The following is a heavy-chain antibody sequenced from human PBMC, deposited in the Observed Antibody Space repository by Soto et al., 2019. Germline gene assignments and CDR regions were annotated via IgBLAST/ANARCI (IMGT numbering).Heavy chain of an antibody. CDR3: AKELDNWYDYYHYGMDV. V-gene: IGHV3-23*01. Sequence: PGGSLRLSCAASGFILGTYAMSWVRQAPGKGLEWVSVISGSGATTYYADSVKGRFTISRDNSKNTLYLQMISLRAEDTALYYCAKELDNWYDYYHYGMDVWGQGTTVTVSS. CDR1: GFILGTYA. J-gene: IGHJ6*02. D-gene: IGHD1-1*01. CDR2: ISGSGATT.